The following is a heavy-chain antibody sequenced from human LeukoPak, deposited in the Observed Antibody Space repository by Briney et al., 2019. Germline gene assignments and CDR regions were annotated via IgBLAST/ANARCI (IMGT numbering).Heavy chain of an antibody. J-gene: IGHJ3*02. CDR1: GFTFTRHA. Sequence: PGGSLRLSCAASGFTFTRHAMTWVRQAPGKGLDYVSTITGSGSSTYYANSVKGRFTVSRDNSKNTLYLQMNSLRAEDTAVYYCAKARLWFGEFNDAFDIWGQGTMVTVSS. CDR3: AKARLWFGEFNDAFDI. CDR2: ITGSGSST. V-gene: IGHV3-23*01. D-gene: IGHD3-10*01.